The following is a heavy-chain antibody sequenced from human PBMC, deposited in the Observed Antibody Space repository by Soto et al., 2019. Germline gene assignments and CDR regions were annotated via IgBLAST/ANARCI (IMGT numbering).Heavy chain of an antibody. D-gene: IGHD3-10*01. CDR1: GFTFSNYG. CDR2: ISYDGSNK. J-gene: IGHJ4*02. CDR3: ARDWVWFGAHPIDY. V-gene: IGHV3-30*03. Sequence: QVQLVESGGGVVQPGGSLRLSCAASGFTFSNYGMHWVRQAPGKGLEWVAVISYDGSNKYYPDSVKGRFTISRDNSKNTLYLQMNSLTTEDTAVYYFARDWVWFGAHPIDYWGQGTLVTVSS.